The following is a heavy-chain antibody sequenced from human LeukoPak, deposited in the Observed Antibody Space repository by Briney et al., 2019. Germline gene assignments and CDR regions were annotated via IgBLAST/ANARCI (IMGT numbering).Heavy chain of an antibody. CDR2: ISGSGGST. D-gene: IGHD3-9*01. CDR1: GFTFSSYA. Sequence: PGGSLRLSCAASGFTFSSYAMSWVRQAPGKGLEWVSAISGSGGSTYYADSVKGRFTISRDNSKNTLYLQVNSLRAEDTAVYYCAKEGEDFDWLSAFDYWGQGTLVTVSS. J-gene: IGHJ4*02. CDR3: AKEGEDFDWLSAFDY. V-gene: IGHV3-23*01.